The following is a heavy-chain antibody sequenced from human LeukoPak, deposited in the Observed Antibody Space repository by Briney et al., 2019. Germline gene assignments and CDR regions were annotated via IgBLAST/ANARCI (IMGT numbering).Heavy chain of an antibody. CDR2: IYYSGST. CDR1: GGSISSSDYH. D-gene: IGHD2-15*01. J-gene: IGHJ3*02. CDR3: PRYSTSGDAFAI. V-gene: IGHV4-39*01. Sequence: SETLSLTCTVSGGSISSSDYHWGCIRQPPGKGLEWIGTIYYSGSTYYNPSLKSRVTMSVDTSKNQFSLKLSSVTAADTAVYYCPRYSTSGDAFAIWGQGTMVTVSS.